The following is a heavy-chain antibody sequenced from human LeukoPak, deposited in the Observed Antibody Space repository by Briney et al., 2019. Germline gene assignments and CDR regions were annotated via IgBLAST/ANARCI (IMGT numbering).Heavy chain of an antibody. CDR2: IKLGGTEK. J-gene: IGHJ4*02. Sequence: GGSLRLSCAASGFTFSNYWMSWVRQAPGKGLEWVAYIKLGGTEKYYVDSVRGRFTISRDNAGNSLYLQMNSLRAEDTAMYYCARPYSGYSFDYWGQGTLVTVSS. CDR3: ARPYSGYSFDY. V-gene: IGHV3-7*01. CDR1: GFTFSNYW. D-gene: IGHD5-12*01.